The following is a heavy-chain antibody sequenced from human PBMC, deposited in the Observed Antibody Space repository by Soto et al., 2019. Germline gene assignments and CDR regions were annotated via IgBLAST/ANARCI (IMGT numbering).Heavy chain of an antibody. V-gene: IGHV1-18*01. CDR2: ISAYNGNT. Sequence: GASVKVSCKASGYTFTSYGISWVRQAPGQGLEWMGWISAYNGNTNYAQKLQGRVPMTTDTSTSTAYMELRSLRSDDTAVYYCARQEAAAGAYYYYGMDVWGQGTTVTVSS. J-gene: IGHJ6*02. CDR1: GYTFTSYG. D-gene: IGHD6-13*01. CDR3: ARQEAAAGAYYYYGMDV.